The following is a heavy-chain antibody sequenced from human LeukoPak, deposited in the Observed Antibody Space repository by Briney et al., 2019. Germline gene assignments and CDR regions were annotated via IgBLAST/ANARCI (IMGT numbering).Heavy chain of an antibody. CDR1: GYTFTSYY. J-gene: IGHJ6*03. V-gene: IGHV1-46*01. CDR2: INPSGGST. Sequence: ASVKASCKASGYTFTSYYMHWVRQAPGQGLEWMGIINPSGGSTSYAQKFQGRVTMTRDMSTSTVYMELSSLRSEDTAVYYCARDLALYGSGSSYYYYYMDAWGKGTTVTVSS. CDR3: ARDLALYGSGSSYYYYYMDA. D-gene: IGHD3-10*01.